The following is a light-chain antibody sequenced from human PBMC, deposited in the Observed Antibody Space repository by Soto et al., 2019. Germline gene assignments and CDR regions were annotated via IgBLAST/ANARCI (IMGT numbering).Light chain of an antibody. J-gene: IGLJ2*01. V-gene: IGLV3-21*04. CDR3: QAWDSLVV. CDR1: NIGSKS. CDR2: YDS. Sequence: SYELTQPPSVSVAPGKTARITCGGNNIGSKSVHWYQQKPGQAPVLVIYYDSDRPSGIPERFSGSNSGNTATLTISRVEAGDEADYYCQAWDSLVVFGGGTKLTVL.